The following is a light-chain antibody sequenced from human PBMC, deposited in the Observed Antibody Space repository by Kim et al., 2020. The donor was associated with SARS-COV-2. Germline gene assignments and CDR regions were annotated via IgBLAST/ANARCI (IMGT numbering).Light chain of an antibody. Sequence: TVTLTHPLRSAHSNYIIAWHQQQPGKAPRYLMKLEGSGSYNKGNGVPDRFSGSSSGADPHHTITSHQSEDEADYYCETWDSNAWVFGGGTQLTVL. J-gene: IGLJ3*02. V-gene: IGLV4-60*03. CDR2: LEGSGSY. CDR3: ETWDSNAWV. CDR1: SAHSNYI.